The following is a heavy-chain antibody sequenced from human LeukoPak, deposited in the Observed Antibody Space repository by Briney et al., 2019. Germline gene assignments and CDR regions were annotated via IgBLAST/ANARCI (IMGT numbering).Heavy chain of an antibody. J-gene: IGHJ6*03. CDR1: GGSISSYY. CDR3: AREGNYYYYMDV. CDR2: IYYSGST. Sequence: SETLSLTCTVSGGSISSYYWGWIRQPPGKGLEWIGSIYYSGSTYYNPSLKSRVTTSVDTSKNQFSLKLSSVTAADTAVYYCAREGNYYYYMDVWGKGTTVTVSS. V-gene: IGHV4-39*07.